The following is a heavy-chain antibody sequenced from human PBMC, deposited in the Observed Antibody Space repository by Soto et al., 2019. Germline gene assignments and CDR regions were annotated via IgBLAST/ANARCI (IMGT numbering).Heavy chain of an antibody. CDR3: ARTVETATLFYFDY. CDR1: GGSISLYGYS. J-gene: IGHJ4*02. Sequence: KPSETLSLTCAVSGGSISLYGYSWSWIRQPPGMGLEWFGYIHYSGSTFYNPSLKSRVTMSVDRSKNQFSLRLSSVTAADTAVYYCARTVETATLFYFDYWGQGTLVTVSS. D-gene: IGHD5-18*01. CDR2: IHYSGST. V-gene: IGHV4-30-2*01.